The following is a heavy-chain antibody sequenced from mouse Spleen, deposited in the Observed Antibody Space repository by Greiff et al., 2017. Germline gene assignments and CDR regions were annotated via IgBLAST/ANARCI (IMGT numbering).Heavy chain of an antibody. CDR1: GYSFTDYN. CDR3: ARGRTMITTGAWFAY. V-gene: IGHV1-39*01. CDR2: INPNYGTT. Sequence: VQLQQSGPELVKPGASVKISCKASGYSFTDYNMNWVKQSNGKSLEWIGLINPNYGTTSYNQKFKGKATLTVDQSSSTAYMQLNSLTSEDSAVYYCARGRTMITTGAWFAYWGQGTLVTVSA. J-gene: IGHJ3*01. D-gene: IGHD2-4*01.